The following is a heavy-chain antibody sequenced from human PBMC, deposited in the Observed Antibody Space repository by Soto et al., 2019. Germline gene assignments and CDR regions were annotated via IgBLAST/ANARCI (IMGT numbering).Heavy chain of an antibody. CDR2: IYTSGTT. CDR1: DVSISSYY. D-gene: IGHD1-26*01. Sequence: SETLSLTCTVSDVSISSYYWSWIRQHAGKGLEWIGRIYTSGTTNYYPSLESRVTMSVDTSKNQISRKLSSVTAAVTAVYYCARNLVVGASPALDVWGKGTTVTVS. J-gene: IGHJ6*03. CDR3: ARNLVVGASPALDV. V-gene: IGHV4-4*07.